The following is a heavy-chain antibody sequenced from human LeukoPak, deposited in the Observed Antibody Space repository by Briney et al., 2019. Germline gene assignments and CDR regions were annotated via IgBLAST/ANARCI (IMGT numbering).Heavy chain of an antibody. V-gene: IGHV1-2*02. D-gene: IGHD5-24*01. Sequence: ASVKVSCKASGYTFTGYYMHWVRQAPGQGLEWMGWINPNSGGTNYAQKFQGRVTMTRDTSISTAYMEPSRLRSDDTAVYYCARDLEMATISSATVWGQGTLVTVSS. CDR3: ARDLEMATISSATV. CDR2: INPNSGGT. CDR1: GYTFTGYY. J-gene: IGHJ4*02.